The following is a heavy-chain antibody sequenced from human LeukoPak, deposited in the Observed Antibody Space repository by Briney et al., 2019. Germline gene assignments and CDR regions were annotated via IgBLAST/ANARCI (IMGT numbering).Heavy chain of an antibody. D-gene: IGHD3-3*01. Sequence: PSETLSLTCTVSGGSISSSSYYWGWIRQPPGKGLEWIGSIYYSGSTYYNPSLKSRVTISVDTSKNQFSLKLSSVTAADMAVYYCARGINYDFWSAPPSLHYYYYMDVWGKGTTVTVSS. J-gene: IGHJ6*03. V-gene: IGHV4-39*01. CDR3: ARGINYDFWSAPPSLHYYYYMDV. CDR2: IYYSGST. CDR1: GGSISSSSYY.